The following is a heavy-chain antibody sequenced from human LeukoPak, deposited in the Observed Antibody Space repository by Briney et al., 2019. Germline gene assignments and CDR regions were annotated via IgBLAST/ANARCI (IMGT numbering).Heavy chain of an antibody. CDR1: GFTFSSYS. Sequence: GGSLRLSCAASGFTFSSYSMNWVRQAPGKGLEWVANIKQDGDEKYYVDSVKGRFTISRDNAKNSLYLEMNSLRAEDTAVYYCAKNGGSWPYYFDYWGQGTLVTVSS. CDR3: AKNGGSWPYYFDY. V-gene: IGHV3-7*01. J-gene: IGHJ4*02. CDR2: IKQDGDEK. D-gene: IGHD1-26*01.